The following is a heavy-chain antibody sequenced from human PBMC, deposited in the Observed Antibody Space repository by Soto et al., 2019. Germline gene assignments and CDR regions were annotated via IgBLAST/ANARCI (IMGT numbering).Heavy chain of an antibody. J-gene: IGHJ3*01. CDR1: GFTFRNYG. CDR2: IGIGSSTK. V-gene: IGHV3-48*01. CDR3: ARDQLYYNDISGRPLNAFDF. Sequence: GGSLRLSCAASGFTFRNYGMNWVRQAPGKGLEWVSYIGIGSSTKYYADSVKGRFTISRDNAKNSLYLQMNSLRAEDTAVYYCARDQLYYNDISGRPLNAFDFWGQGIRVTVAS. D-gene: IGHD3-22*01.